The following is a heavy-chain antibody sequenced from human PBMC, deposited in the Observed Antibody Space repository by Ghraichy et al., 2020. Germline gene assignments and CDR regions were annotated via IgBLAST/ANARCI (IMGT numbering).Heavy chain of an antibody. CDR2: ISSSGSTI. CDR1: GFTFSSYE. Sequence: GESLNISCAASGFTFSSYEMNWVRQAPGKGLEWVSYISSSGSTIYYADSVKGRFTISRDNAKNSLYLQMNSLRAEDTAVYYCAREGRYYDILTGYYQYFDYWGQGTLVTVSS. J-gene: IGHJ4*02. V-gene: IGHV3-48*03. CDR3: AREGRYYDILTGYYQYFDY. D-gene: IGHD3-9*01.